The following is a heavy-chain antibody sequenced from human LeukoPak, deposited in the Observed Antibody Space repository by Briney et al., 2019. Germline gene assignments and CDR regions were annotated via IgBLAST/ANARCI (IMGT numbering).Heavy chain of an antibody. CDR2: IYYNGST. CDR1: GGSISSSSYY. Sequence: TTSETLSLTCTVSGGSISSSSYYWGWIRQPPGKGLEWIGSIYYNGSTYYNPSLKSRVTISVDTSKNQFSLKLSSVTAADTAVYYCARRGLCGGDCCYVDFWGQGILVTVSS. CDR3: ARRGLCGGDCCYVDF. V-gene: IGHV4-39*01. J-gene: IGHJ4*02. D-gene: IGHD2-21*02.